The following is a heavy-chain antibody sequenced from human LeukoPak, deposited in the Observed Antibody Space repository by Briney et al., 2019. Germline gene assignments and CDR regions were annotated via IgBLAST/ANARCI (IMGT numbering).Heavy chain of an antibody. CDR1: GFTFSSYW. Sequence: PGGSLRLSCAASGFTFSSYWMSWVRQAPGKGLEWVASIKQDGSEKYYVDSVKGRFTISRDNAKNSLYLQMNSLRAEDTAVYYCARENVEQWLGYWGQGTLVTVSS. D-gene: IGHD6-19*01. J-gene: IGHJ4*02. CDR2: IKQDGSEK. V-gene: IGHV3-7*01. CDR3: ARENVEQWLGY.